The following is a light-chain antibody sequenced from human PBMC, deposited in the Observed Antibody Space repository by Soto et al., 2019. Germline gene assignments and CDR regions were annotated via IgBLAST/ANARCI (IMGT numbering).Light chain of an antibody. CDR1: QSLRSSY. J-gene: IGKJ1*01. V-gene: IGKV3-20*01. Sequence: EIVLTQSPGTLSLSPGERATLSCRASQSLRSSYLAWYQQKPGQAPRLPISGASSRATGIPDRFSGSGSGTDFTLIISRLEPEDFAVYYCQQYGSSPRTFGQGTKVEI. CDR3: QQYGSSPRT. CDR2: GAS.